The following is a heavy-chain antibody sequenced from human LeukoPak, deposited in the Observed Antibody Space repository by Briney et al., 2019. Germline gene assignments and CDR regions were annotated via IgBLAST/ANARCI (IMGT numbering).Heavy chain of an antibody. J-gene: IGHJ3*02. Sequence: PSETLSLTCTVSGGSISSYYWSWIRQPPGKGLEWIGYIYYSGNTNYNPSLKSRVTISVDTSKNQFSLKLSSVTAADTAVYYCARVPQATYYDFWSGPVDAFDIWGQGTMVTVSS. CDR2: IYYSGNT. V-gene: IGHV4-59*01. CDR3: ARVPQATYYDFWSGPVDAFDI. CDR1: GGSISSYY. D-gene: IGHD3-3*01.